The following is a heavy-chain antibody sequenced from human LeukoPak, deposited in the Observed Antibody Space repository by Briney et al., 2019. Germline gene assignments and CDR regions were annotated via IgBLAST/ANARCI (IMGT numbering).Heavy chain of an antibody. CDR2: INPNSGGT. Sequence: ASVKVSCKASGYTFTGYYMHWVRQAPGQGLEWMGWINPNSGGTNYAQKFQGRVTMTRDTSISTAYMELSRLRSDDTAVYYCARGRGRGQYYDFWSGQGGDWFDPWGQGTLVTVSS. D-gene: IGHD3-3*01. CDR1: GYTFTGYY. J-gene: IGHJ5*02. V-gene: IGHV1-2*02. CDR3: ARGRGRGQYYDFWSGQGGDWFDP.